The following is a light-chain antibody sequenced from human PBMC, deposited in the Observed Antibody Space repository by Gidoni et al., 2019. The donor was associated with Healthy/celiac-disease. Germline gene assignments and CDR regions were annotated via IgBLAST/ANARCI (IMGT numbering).Light chain of an antibody. CDR2: RNN. V-gene: IGLV1-47*01. CDR1: SSNIVVKY. J-gene: IGLJ2*01. CDR3: AAWDDSLSGPDVV. Sequence: QSVLTHPPSASGPPGPRVTISCSVSSSNIVVKYVYWDQQLPGTAPKPLINRNNQRPSGVPDRFSGSKSGTSASLAISGLRSEDEADYYCAAWDDSLSGPDVVFGGGTKLTVL.